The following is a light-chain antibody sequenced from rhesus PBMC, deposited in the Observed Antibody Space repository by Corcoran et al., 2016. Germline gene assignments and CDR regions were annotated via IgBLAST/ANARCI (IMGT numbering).Light chain of an antibody. CDR3: QQYSNWWT. CDR1: QSVSSS. V-gene: IGKV3-42*03. Sequence: EIVLTQSPATLSLSPGERATLSCRASQSVSSSLAWYQQKPGQVPRLLIYGASSRATGIPDRFSGSGSGTDFTLTISSLEPEDFAVYYCQQYSNWWTFGQGTKVEIK. CDR2: GAS. J-gene: IGKJ1*01.